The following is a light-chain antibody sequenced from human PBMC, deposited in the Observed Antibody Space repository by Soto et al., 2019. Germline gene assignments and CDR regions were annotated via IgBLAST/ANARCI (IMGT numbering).Light chain of an antibody. CDR3: QQFGASPRT. Sequence: EIVLTQSPGTLSLSPGERATLSCKASQSISSRHLAWYQQTPGQAPRLLIYATSSRATGIPDRFSGSGSGTDFTLSIRRLEPEDSAVYFCQQFGASPRTFGQGTKVAIK. CDR2: ATS. CDR1: QSISSRH. J-gene: IGKJ1*01. V-gene: IGKV3-20*01.